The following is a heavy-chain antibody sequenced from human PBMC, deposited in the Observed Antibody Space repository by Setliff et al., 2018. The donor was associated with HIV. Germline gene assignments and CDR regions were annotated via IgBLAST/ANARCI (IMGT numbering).Heavy chain of an antibody. D-gene: IGHD3-9*01. CDR3: ARVRNDILTGYYRPYDAFDI. CDR2: IYYSGST. J-gene: IGHJ3*02. CDR1: GGSISSSSYY. V-gene: IGHV4-39*07. Sequence: PSETLSLTCTVSGGSISSSSYYWGWIRQPPGKGLEWIGSIYYSGSTYYNPSLKSRVTISVDTSKNQFSLKLSSVTAADTAVYYCARVRNDILTGYYRPYDAFDIWGQGTMVTVSS.